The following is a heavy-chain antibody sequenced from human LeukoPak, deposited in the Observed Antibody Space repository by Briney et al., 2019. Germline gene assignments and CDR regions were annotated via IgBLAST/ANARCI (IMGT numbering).Heavy chain of an antibody. CDR2: ISSSSSYI. CDR3: ARDSSGWYPVVY. V-gene: IGHV3-21*01. D-gene: IGHD6-19*01. CDR1: GFTFSSYS. J-gene: IGHJ4*02. Sequence: PGGSLRLSCAASGFTFSSYSMNWVRQAPGKGLEWVSSISSSSSYIYYADSVKGRFTISRDNAKNSLYMLMNSLRAEDTAVYYCARDSSGWYPVVYWGQGTLVTVSS.